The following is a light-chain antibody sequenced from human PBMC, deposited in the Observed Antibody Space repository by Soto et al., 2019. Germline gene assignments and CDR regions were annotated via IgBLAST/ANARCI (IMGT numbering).Light chain of an antibody. J-gene: IGKJ4*01. CDR3: QQRANWPLT. V-gene: IGKV3-11*01. Sequence: EIVFTQSPSTLSLSPGERATLSCRASQSVTSLLGWYHQKPGQAPRLLIYDASYRATGIPARFSGSGSGTDFTLTISSLEPDDFGVYYCQQRANWPLTFGGGTKVDIK. CDR2: DAS. CDR1: QSVTSL.